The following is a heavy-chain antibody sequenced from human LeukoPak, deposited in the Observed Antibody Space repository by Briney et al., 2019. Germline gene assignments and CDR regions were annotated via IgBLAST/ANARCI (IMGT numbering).Heavy chain of an antibody. V-gene: IGHV6-1*01. J-gene: IGHJ4*02. Sequence: SQTLSLTCAISGDSVSSNSAAWNWIRQSPSRGLEWLGRTYYRSKWYNDYAVSVKSRITIDPDTSKNQFSLQLNSVTPEDTAVYYCARAPGYSSVWGFDYWGQGALVTVSS. CDR2: TYYRSKWYN. CDR1: GDSVSSNSAA. D-gene: IGHD6-19*01. CDR3: ARAPGYSSVWGFDY.